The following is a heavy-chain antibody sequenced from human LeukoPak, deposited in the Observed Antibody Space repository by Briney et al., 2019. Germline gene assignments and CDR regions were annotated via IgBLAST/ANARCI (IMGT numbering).Heavy chain of an antibody. D-gene: IGHD3-22*01. CDR2: INPNSGGT. CDR1: GYTFTGYY. J-gene: IGHJ5*02. Sequence: ASVKVSCXASGYTFTGYYMHWVRQARGQGLEWIGWINPNSGGTNYAQKFQGRVTMTRDTSISTAYMELSRLRSDDTAVYYCARGTMIVVAYNWFDPWGQGTLVTVSS. V-gene: IGHV1-2*02. CDR3: ARGTMIVVAYNWFDP.